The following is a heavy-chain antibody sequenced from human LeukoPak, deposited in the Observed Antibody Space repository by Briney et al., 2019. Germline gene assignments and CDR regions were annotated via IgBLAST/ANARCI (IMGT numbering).Heavy chain of an antibody. CDR1: GFSFSTYA. J-gene: IGHJ4*02. Sequence: ERPLRLSCAASGFSFSTYAMHWVRQAPGKGLEWVAVISYDGSNKYYADSVKGRFTISRDNSKNTLYLQMNSLRAEDTAVYYCASGSGWYRGGLDYWGQGTLVTVSS. V-gene: IGHV3-30-3*01. CDR2: ISYDGSNK. CDR3: ASGSGWYRGGLDY. D-gene: IGHD6-19*01.